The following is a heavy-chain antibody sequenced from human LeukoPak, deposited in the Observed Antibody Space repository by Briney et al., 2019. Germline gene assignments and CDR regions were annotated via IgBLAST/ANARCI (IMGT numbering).Heavy chain of an antibody. CDR1: GYTFTRYG. CDR2: ISGYNGNI. CDR3: ARDCSGGSCYDGVDY. J-gene: IGHJ4*02. Sequence: GASVTVSCKASGYTFTRYGISWVRQAPGQGLEWMGWISGYNGNIKYQQKLQGRVTMTTDTSTSTAYMELRSLRSDDTAVYYCARDCSGGSCYDGVDYWGQGTLVTVSS. D-gene: IGHD2-15*01. V-gene: IGHV1-18*01.